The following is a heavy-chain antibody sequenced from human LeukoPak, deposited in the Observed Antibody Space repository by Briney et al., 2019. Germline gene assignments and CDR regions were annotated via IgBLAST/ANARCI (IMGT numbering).Heavy chain of an antibody. V-gene: IGHV1-69*01. J-gene: IGHJ6*02. Sequence: SAKVSCKASGGSFDNYAFSWVRQAPGQGLEWMGGIIPMFGTPHYAEKFQGRATITADESTSTAYMELSSLRSEDTAVYYCANKRSEETKQHHHGSGSYFNPWYYGMDVWGQGTKVSVSS. CDR2: IIPMFGTP. CDR3: ANKRSEETKQHHHGSGSYFNPWYYGMDV. CDR1: GGSFDNYA. D-gene: IGHD3-10*01.